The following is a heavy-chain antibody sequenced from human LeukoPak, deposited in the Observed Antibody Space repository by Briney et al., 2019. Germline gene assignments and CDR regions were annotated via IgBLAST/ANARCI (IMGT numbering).Heavy chain of an antibody. CDR1: GYTFTSYG. J-gene: IGHJ3*02. CDR2: ISAYNGNT. CDR3: ARLVVTFGKTTTVTARGAFDI. D-gene: IGHD4-17*01. Sequence: GASVKVSCKASGYTFTSYGISWVRQAPGQGLEWMGWISAYNGNTNYAQKLQGRVTMTTDTSTSTAYMELRSLRSDDTAVYYCARLVVTFGKTTTVTARGAFDIWGQGTMVTVSS. V-gene: IGHV1-18*01.